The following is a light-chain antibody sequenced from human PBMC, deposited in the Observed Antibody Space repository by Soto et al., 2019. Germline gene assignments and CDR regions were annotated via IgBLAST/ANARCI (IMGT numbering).Light chain of an antibody. Sequence: QSVRTQPASVSGSPGQSITISCTGTSSDVGGYNYVSWYQQHPGKAPKLMIYDVSNRPSGVSNRFSGSKSGNTASLTISGLQAEDVADYYCSSYTRSSTLSVLGTGTRVTV. J-gene: IGLJ1*01. CDR3: SSYTRSSTLSV. CDR2: DVS. CDR1: SSDVGGYNY. V-gene: IGLV2-14*01.